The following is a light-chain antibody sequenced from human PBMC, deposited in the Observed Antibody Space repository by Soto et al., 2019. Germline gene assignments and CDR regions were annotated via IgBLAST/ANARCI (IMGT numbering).Light chain of an antibody. CDR2: DAS. CDR1: QDISNY. J-gene: IGKJ4*01. Sequence: DIQMTQSPSSLSASVGDRVTITCQASQDISNYLNWYQQKPGKAPQVLIYDASNLETGVPSRFSGSGSGTDFSFTISSLQPEDIATYYCQQYDNLPLTFGGGTKVEIK. CDR3: QQYDNLPLT. V-gene: IGKV1-33*01.